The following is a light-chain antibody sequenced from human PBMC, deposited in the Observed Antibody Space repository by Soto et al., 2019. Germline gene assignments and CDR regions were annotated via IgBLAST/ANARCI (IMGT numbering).Light chain of an antibody. CDR3: QGYGSSRWT. CDR1: LSVSSAY. J-gene: IGKJ1*01. CDR2: GAS. V-gene: IGKV3-20*01. Sequence: EIVLTQSPGTLSLSPGERATLSCRASLSVSSAYLAWYQQKPGQAPRLLIYGASSRATGIPDRFSGSGSGTDFTLTISRLEGKDFAVYYCQGYGSSRWTLGHGTTVQLQ.